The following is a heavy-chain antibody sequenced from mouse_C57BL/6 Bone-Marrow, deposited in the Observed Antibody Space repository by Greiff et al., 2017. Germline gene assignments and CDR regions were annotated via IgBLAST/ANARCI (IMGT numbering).Heavy chain of an antibody. J-gene: IGHJ1*03. CDR3: ARIYNGNLPYWYFDV. CDR1: GYTFTSYW. CDR2: IDPSDSYT. V-gene: IGHV1-50*01. Sequence: QVQLQQPGAELVKPGASVKLSCKASGYTFTSYWMQWVKQRPGQGLEWIGEIDPSDSYTNYNQKFKGKATLTVDTSSSTAYMQLSSLTSEDSAVYYCARIYNGNLPYWYFDVWGTGTTVTVSS. D-gene: IGHD2-1*01.